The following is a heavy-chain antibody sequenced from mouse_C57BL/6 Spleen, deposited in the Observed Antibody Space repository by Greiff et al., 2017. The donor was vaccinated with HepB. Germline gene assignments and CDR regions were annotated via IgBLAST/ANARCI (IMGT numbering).Heavy chain of an antibody. CDR1: GFTFSSYA. Sequence: EVKLVESGGGLVKPGGSLKLSCAASGFTFSSYAMSWVRQTPEKRLEWVATISDGGSYTYYPDNVKGRFTISRDNAKNNLYLQMSHLKSEDTAMYYCAREYDYYLDVWGTWTTVTVSS. J-gene: IGHJ1*03. CDR2: ISDGGSYT. D-gene: IGHD2-4*01. V-gene: IGHV5-4*01. CDR3: AREYDYYLDV.